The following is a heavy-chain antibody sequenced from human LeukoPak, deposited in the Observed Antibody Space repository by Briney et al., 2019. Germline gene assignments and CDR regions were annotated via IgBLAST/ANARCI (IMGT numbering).Heavy chain of an antibody. J-gene: IGHJ6*03. V-gene: IGHV1-69*13. CDR2: IIPIFGTA. CDR1: GGTFSSYA. Sequence: GASVKVSCKASGGTFSSYAISWVRQAPEQGLEWMGGIIPIFGTANYAQKFQGRVTITADESTSTAYMELSSLRSEDTAVYYCARSRYYYYYMDVGGKATKVTVSS. CDR3: ARSRYYYYYMDV.